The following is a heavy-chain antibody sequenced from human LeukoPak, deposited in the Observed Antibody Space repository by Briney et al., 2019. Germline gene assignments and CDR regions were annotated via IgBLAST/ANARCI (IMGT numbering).Heavy chain of an antibody. CDR1: GGSISSYY. CDR3: ARAGGFGDRFGLNWFDP. V-gene: IGHV4-4*07. D-gene: IGHD3-10*01. CDR2: IYTSGST. J-gene: IGHJ5*02. Sequence: SGTLSLTCTVSGGSISSYYWSWIRQPAGKGLEWIGRIYTSGSTNYNPSLKSRVTMSVDTSKNQFSLKLSSVTAADTAVYYCARAGGFGDRFGLNWFDPWGQGTLVTVSS.